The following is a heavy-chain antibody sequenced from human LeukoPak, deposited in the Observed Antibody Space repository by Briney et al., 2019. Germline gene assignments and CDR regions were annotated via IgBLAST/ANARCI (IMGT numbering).Heavy chain of an antibody. CDR2: ISSSGSTI. Sequence: GGSQRLSCAASGFTFSDYYMSWIRQAPGKGLEWVSYISSSGSTIYYADSVKGRFTISRDNAKNSLYLQMNSLRAEDTAVYYCARGSSYGDYYFDYWGQGTLVTVSS. V-gene: IGHV3-11*01. J-gene: IGHJ4*02. CDR3: ARGSSYGDYYFDY. CDR1: GFTFSDYY. D-gene: IGHD4-17*01.